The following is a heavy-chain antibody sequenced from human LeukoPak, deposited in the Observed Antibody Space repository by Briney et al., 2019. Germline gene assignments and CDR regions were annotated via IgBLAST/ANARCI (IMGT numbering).Heavy chain of an antibody. V-gene: IGHV4-30-2*06. D-gene: IGHD6-13*01. CDR1: NESVSRGSYS. CDR2: IYYTGGT. Sequence: SETLSLTCAVANESVSRGSYSWSWIRQSPGKGLEWIGYIYYTGGTYYNPSLKSRVTISADKSKNEFSLKLSSVTAADTAVYYCARGSSLYDYWGQGTLVTVSS. CDR3: ARGSSLYDY. J-gene: IGHJ4*02.